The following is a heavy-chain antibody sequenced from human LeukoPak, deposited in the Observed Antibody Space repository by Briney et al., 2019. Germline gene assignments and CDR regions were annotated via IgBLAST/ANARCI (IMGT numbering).Heavy chain of an antibody. Sequence: PGGSLRLSCAASGFTFSSYSMNWVRQAPGKGLEWVSYISSSSSTIYYADSVKGRFTISRDNAKNSLYLQMNSLRAEDTAVYYCASDFWSGAYYFDYCDQGTLVTVSS. CDR1: GFTFSSYS. CDR3: ASDFWSGAYYFDY. CDR2: ISSSSSTI. J-gene: IGHJ4*02. V-gene: IGHV3-48*01. D-gene: IGHD3-3*01.